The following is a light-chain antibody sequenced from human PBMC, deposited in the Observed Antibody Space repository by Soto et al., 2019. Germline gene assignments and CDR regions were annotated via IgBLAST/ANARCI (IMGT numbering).Light chain of an antibody. CDR2: GAS. CDR1: QSLSRN. V-gene: IGKV3-15*01. J-gene: IGKJ3*01. CDR3: QHYNHWPPAFT. Sequence: EIVMTQSPATLSVSPGERATLSCRASQSLSRNLAWYQQKPGQAPRLLIFGASTRASGIPARFSGSGSGTEFTLTISSLQSEDFALYYCQHYNHWPPAFTFGPGTKVHL.